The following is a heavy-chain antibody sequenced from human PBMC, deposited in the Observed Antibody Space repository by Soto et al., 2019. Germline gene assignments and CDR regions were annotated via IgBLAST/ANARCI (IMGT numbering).Heavy chain of an antibody. D-gene: IGHD6-19*01. CDR2: IYYSGST. CDR3: ARELAVAGNFDF. J-gene: IGHJ5*01. Sequence: NPSETLTLTCTVSGGSISSYYWSWIRQPPGKGLEWIGYIYYSGSTNYNPSLKSRVTISVDTSKNQFSLKLSSVTAADTAVYYCARELAVAGNFDFWGQGTLVTVS. V-gene: IGHV4-59*12. CDR1: GGSISSYY.